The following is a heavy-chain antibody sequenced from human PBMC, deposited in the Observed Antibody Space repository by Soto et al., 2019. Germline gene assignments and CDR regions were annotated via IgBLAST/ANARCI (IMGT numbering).Heavy chain of an antibody. CDR1: GYSFTSYW. CDR2: IYPGDSDT. Sequence: GESLKISCKGSGYSFTSYWIGWVRQMPGKGLEWMGIIYPGDSDTRYSPSFQGQVTISADKSISTAYLQWSSLKASDTAMYYCARRRAYYCSGGSCGYEDFDYWGQGTLVTVSS. D-gene: IGHD2-15*01. CDR3: ARRRAYYCSGGSCGYEDFDY. V-gene: IGHV5-51*01. J-gene: IGHJ4*02.